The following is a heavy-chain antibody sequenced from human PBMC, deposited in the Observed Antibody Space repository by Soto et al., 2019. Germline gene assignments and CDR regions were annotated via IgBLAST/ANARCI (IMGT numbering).Heavy chain of an antibody. CDR2: ISYDGSNK. V-gene: IGHV3-30*18. CDR1: GFTFSSYG. Sequence: PGGSLRLSCAASGFTFSSYGMHWVRQAPGKGLEWVAVISYDGSNKYYADSVKGRFTISRDNSKNTLYLQMNSLRAEDTAVYYCAKFLGATHYYYYGMDVWGQGTTVTVSS. CDR3: AKFLGATHYYYYGMDV. J-gene: IGHJ6*02. D-gene: IGHD1-26*01.